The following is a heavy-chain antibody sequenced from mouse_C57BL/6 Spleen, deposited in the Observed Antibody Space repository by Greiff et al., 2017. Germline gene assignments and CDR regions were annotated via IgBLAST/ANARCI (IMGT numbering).Heavy chain of an antibody. Sequence: QVQLQESGPGLVQPSQSLSITCTVSGFSLTSYGVHWVRQSPGKGLEWLGVIWSGGSTDYNAAFISRLSISKDNSKSQVFFKMNSLQADDTAIYYCAREGIGNYGFAYWGQGTLVTVSA. D-gene: IGHD2-1*01. V-gene: IGHV2-2*01. CDR2: IWSGGST. J-gene: IGHJ3*01. CDR1: GFSLTSYG. CDR3: AREGIGNYGFAY.